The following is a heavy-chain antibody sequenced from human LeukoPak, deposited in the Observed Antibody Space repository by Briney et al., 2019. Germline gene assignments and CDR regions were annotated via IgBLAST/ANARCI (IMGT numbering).Heavy chain of an antibody. CDR2: ITTSGST. Sequence: PGGSLRLSCAASGLTPSHNVNNAMSWVRHAPGKGLEWVSGITTSGSTYYADSVKGRFTISRENPNNTLYLHMDSLRAEDTAVYYCAKAPVWNYYYGLDVWGQGTTVTVSS. V-gene: IGHV3-23*01. CDR1: GLTPSHNVNNA. D-gene: IGHD2-21*01. CDR3: AKAPVWNYYYGLDV. J-gene: IGHJ6*02.